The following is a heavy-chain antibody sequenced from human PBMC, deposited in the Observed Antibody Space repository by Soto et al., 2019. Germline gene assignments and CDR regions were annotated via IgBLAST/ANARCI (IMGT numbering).Heavy chain of an antibody. CDR2: INPNSGGT. D-gene: IGHD6-19*01. CDR1: GYTFSGFY. CDR3: ASAAVTGTAGLDF. V-gene: IGHV1-2*02. J-gene: IGHJ4*02. Sequence: QVLLLPSGAEVKKPGASVKVSCKASGYTFSGFYMHWVRQAPGQGLEWMGWINPNSGGTKSAEKFQGRVTMTRDTSISTAYMELSRLTSDDTAVYYCASAAVTGTAGLDFWGQGTQVTVSS.